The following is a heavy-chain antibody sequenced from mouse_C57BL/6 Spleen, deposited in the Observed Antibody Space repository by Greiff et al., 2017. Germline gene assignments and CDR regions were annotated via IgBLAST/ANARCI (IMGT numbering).Heavy chain of an antibody. J-gene: IGHJ2*01. CDR3: ARGGGYFDY. CDR1: GYSITSGYY. Sequence: EVKLLESGPGLVKPSQSLSLTCSVTGYSITSGYYWNWIRQFPGNKLEWMGYISYDGSNNYNPSLKNRISITRDTSKNQLFLKLNSVTTEDTATYYCARGGGYFDYWGQGTTLTVSS. V-gene: IGHV3-6*01. CDR2: ISYDGSN.